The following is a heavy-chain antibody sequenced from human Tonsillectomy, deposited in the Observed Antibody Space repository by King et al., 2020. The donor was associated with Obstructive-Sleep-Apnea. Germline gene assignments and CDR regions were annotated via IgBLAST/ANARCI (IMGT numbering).Heavy chain of an antibody. J-gene: IGHJ4*02. CDR3: TGDREYYYGSGSYSPGPYLDY. Sequence: QLVQSGAEVKKPGASVKVSCKASGYTFTSYGISWGRQAPGQGLEWMGWISAYNGNTNYAQKLQGRVTMTTDTSTSTAYMELRSLRSDDTSVYYCTGDREYYYGSGSYSPGPYLDYWGQGTPVTVSS. D-gene: IGHD3-10*01. CDR1: GYTFTSYG. V-gene: IGHV1-18*04. CDR2: ISAYNGNT.